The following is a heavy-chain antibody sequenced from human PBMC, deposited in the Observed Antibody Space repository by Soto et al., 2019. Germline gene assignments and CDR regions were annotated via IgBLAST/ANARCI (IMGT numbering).Heavy chain of an antibody. CDR2: INHSGST. J-gene: IGHJ4*02. Sequence: SETLSLTCAVYGGSFSGYYWSWIRQTPGKGLEWIGEINHSGSTNYNPSLKSRATISVDTFKNQFSLKLSSVTAADTAVYYCAREGYCSGGSCYSRTLDYWGQGTLVTVFS. CDR3: AREGYCSGGSCYSRTLDY. V-gene: IGHV4-34*01. CDR1: GGSFSGYY. D-gene: IGHD2-15*01.